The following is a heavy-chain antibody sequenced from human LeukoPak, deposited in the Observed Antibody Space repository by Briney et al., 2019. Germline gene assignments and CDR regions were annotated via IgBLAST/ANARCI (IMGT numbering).Heavy chain of an antibody. J-gene: IGHJ6*03. CDR2: ISSRSTYI. D-gene: IGHD6-19*01. Sequence: GGSLRLSCAASGFTFSSYSMNWVRQAPGKGLEWVSSISSRSTYIYHADSVKGRFTISRDNAKNSLYLQMNSLRAEDTAVYYCARAVAGTLISRYYYYYMDVWGKGTTVTVSS. CDR3: ARAVAGTLISRYYYYYMDV. CDR1: GFTFSSYS. V-gene: IGHV3-21*01.